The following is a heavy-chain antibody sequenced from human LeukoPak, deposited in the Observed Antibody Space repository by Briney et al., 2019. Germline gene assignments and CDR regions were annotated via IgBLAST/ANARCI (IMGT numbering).Heavy chain of an antibody. Sequence: SETLSLTCNVSGGSINRYYWNWIRQPPGKGLEWIGYIVYTGTTHYNPSLRSRVSMSIDTSTNHFSLSLTSVTAADTAVYYCARVDLEPTKRWFDPWGQGALVTVSS. CDR3: ARVDLEPTKRWFDP. CDR1: GGSINRYY. CDR2: IVYTGTT. J-gene: IGHJ5*02. D-gene: IGHD1-14*01. V-gene: IGHV4-59*01.